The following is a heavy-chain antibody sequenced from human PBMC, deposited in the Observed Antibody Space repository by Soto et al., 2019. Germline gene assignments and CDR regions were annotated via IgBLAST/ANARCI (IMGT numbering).Heavy chain of an antibody. CDR1: GFTFSSYG. V-gene: IGHV3-33*01. CDR2: IWYDGSNK. CDR3: AREHRTVTRYYYGMDV. D-gene: IGHD4-17*01. Sequence: GGSLRLACAASGFTFSSYGMHWVRQAPGKGLEWVAVIWYDGSNKYYADSVKGRFTISRDNSKNTLYLQMNSLRAEDTAVYYCAREHRTVTRYYYGMDVRGQGTTVTVSS. J-gene: IGHJ6*01.